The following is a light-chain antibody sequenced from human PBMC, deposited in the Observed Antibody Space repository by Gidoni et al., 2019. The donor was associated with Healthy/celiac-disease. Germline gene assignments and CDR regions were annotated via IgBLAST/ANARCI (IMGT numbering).Light chain of an antibody. CDR1: QSVSSN. CDR3: QEYKNWPPWT. CDR2: GAS. J-gene: IGKJ1*01. Sequence: EIVMTQSPATLSVSPGERATLSCRASQSVSSNLAWYQQKPGQAPRLLIYGASTRATGIPARVRGKGSGKEFTLNIRSLQSEDFAGYYCQEYKNWPPWTFGQXTKVEIK. V-gene: IGKV3-15*01.